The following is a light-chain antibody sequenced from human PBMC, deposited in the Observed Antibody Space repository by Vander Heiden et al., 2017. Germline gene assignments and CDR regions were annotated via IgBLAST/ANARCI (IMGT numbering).Light chain of an antibody. CDR3: QSADSSGTYREV. Sequence: SSELPPPPPVPCSPGQPPRTTCSGDALPKQYAYWYQQKPGQAPVLVIYKDSERPSGIPERFSGSSSGTTVTLTISGVQAEDEADYYCQSADSSGTYREVFGGGTKLTVL. J-gene: IGLJ3*02. V-gene: IGLV3-25*03. CDR1: ALPKQY. CDR2: KDS.